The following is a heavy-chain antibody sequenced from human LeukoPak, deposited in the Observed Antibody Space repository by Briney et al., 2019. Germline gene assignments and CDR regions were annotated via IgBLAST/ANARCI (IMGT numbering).Heavy chain of an antibody. V-gene: IGHV1-18*01. CDR1: GYTFTSYG. Sequence: ASVTVSCKASGYTFTSYGISWVRQAPGQGLEWMGWISAYNSNTNYAQKLQGRVTMTTDTSTSTAYMELRSLRSDDTAVYYCARAIGDYDILTGAYYYYYMDAWGKGTTVTVSS. D-gene: IGHD3-9*01. CDR3: ARAIGDYDILTGAYYYYYMDA. J-gene: IGHJ6*03. CDR2: ISAYNSNT.